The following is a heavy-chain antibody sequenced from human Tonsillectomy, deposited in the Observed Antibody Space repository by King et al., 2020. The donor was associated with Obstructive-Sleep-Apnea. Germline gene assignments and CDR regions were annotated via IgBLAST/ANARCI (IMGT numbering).Heavy chain of an antibody. CDR3: AREGDPNSSSWNNWFDP. Sequence: QLVQSGAEVKRPGASVKVSCKASGYTFTGYYIHWVRQAPGLGLEWMGWINPNSGGTNYAQRFQGRVSMTRDTAISTAFMELRRLRSEETAVYYCAREGDPNSSSWNNWFDPWGQGTLVTVSS. J-gene: IGHJ5*02. CDR1: GYTFTGYY. V-gene: IGHV1-2*02. CDR2: INPNSGGT. D-gene: IGHD6-13*01.